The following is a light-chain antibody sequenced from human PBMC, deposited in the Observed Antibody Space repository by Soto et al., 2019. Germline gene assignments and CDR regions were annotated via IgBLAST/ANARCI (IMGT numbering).Light chain of an antibody. J-gene: IGKJ3*01. CDR1: HGVSGW. CDR3: QQGKTFPFT. Sequence: IQMTQSPSSVSASVGDTVTLSCQTSHGVSGWLAWYQQKPGKAPTLLIYTVSNLQSGVPSRFSGSGSGTDFSLTITNPQPEDVATYFCQQGKTFPFTFGPGTKVEVK. V-gene: IGKV1-12*01. CDR2: TVS.